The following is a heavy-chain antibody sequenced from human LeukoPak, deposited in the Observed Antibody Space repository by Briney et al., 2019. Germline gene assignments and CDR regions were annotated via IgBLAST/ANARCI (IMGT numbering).Heavy chain of an antibody. CDR2: IYHSGST. V-gene: IGHV4-4*02. CDR3: AREAAGDYGMDV. CDR1: GGSISSFNW. Sequence: PSETLSLTCAVSGGSISSFNWWSWVRQPPGKGLEWIGAIYHSGSTNYNPSLKSRVTISVDKFKNQFSLKLSSVTAADTAVYYCAREAAGDYGMDVWGQGTTVTVSS. J-gene: IGHJ6*02. D-gene: IGHD2-15*01.